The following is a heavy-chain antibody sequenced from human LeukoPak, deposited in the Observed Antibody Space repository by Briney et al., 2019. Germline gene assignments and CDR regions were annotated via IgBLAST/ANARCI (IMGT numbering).Heavy chain of an antibody. CDR1: GFTFSSYG. CDR2: IYGGGST. Sequence: GRSLRLSCAASGFTFSSYGMHWVRQAPGKGLEWVSVIYGGGSTYYADSVKGRFTISRDTPNNTLYLQMNSLRVEDTAVYYCASWPVGWYGEDSWGQGTLVTVSS. V-gene: IGHV3-53*01. CDR3: ASWPVGWYGEDS. J-gene: IGHJ4*02. D-gene: IGHD6-19*01.